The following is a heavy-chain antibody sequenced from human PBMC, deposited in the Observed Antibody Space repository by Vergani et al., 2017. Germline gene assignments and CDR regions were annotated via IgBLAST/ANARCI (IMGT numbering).Heavy chain of an antibody. J-gene: IGHJ6*02. D-gene: IGHD3-10*01. V-gene: IGHV5-10-1*01. CDR3: AGRSVLWFGELLTQPYYYYYGMDV. Sequence: EVQLVQSGAEVKKPGESLRISCKGSGYSFTSYWISWVRQMPGKGLEWMGRIDPSDSYTNYSPSFQGHVTISADKSISTSYLQWSRLKASDTAMYYCAGRSVLWFGELLTQPYYYYYGMDVWGQGTTVTVSS. CDR2: IDPSDSYT. CDR1: GYSFTSYW.